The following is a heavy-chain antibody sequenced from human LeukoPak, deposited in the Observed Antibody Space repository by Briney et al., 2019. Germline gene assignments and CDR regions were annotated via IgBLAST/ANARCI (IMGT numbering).Heavy chain of an antibody. CDR2: IYYSGST. V-gene: IGHV4-61*01. Sequence: PSETLSLTCTVSGGSISSGSYYWSWIRQPPGKGLEWIGYIYYSGSTNYNPSLKSRVTISVDTSKNQFSLKLSSVTAADTAVYYCARGGGGDNFDYWGQGTLVTVSS. D-gene: IGHD2-21*01. CDR3: ARGGGGDNFDY. J-gene: IGHJ4*02. CDR1: GGSISSGSYY.